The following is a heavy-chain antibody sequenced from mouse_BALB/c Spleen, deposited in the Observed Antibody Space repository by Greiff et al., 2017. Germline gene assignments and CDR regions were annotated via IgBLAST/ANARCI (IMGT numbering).Heavy chain of an antibody. D-gene: IGHD2-3*01. CDR1: GFTFSSYA. CDR2: ISSGGST. CDR3: ARRDDGYYVSPFAY. Sequence: DVKLVESGGGLVKPGGSLKLSCAASGFTFSSYAMSWVRQTPEKRLEWVASISSGGSTYYPDSVKGRFTISRDNARNILYLQMSSLRSEDTAMYYCARRDDGYYVSPFAYWGQGTLVTVSA. V-gene: IGHV5-6-5*01. J-gene: IGHJ3*01.